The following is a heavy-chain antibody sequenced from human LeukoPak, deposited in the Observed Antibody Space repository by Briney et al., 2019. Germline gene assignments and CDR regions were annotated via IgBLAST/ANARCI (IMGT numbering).Heavy chain of an antibody. CDR1: GDTFTRYG. Sequence: GASVKVSCKASGDTFTRYGVSWVRQAPGQGLEWMGWISAYNGNTNYAQKLQGRVTMTTDTSTSTAYMELRSLRSDDTAVYYCARRYCSSTSCYYYYGMDVWGQGTTVTVSS. D-gene: IGHD2-2*01. CDR2: ISAYNGNT. CDR3: ARRYCSSTSCYYYYGMDV. V-gene: IGHV1-18*01. J-gene: IGHJ6*02.